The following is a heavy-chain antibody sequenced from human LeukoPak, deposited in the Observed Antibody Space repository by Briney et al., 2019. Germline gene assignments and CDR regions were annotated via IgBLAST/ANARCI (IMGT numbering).Heavy chain of an antibody. V-gene: IGHV4-38-2*01. CDR3: ARLIYFYYYMDV. CDR1: GYSISSGYY. D-gene: IGHD3-16*01. CDR2: IYHSGST. Sequence: PSETLSLTCAVSGYSISSGYYWGWIRQPPGKGLEWIGSIYHSGSTYYNPSLKSRVTISVDTSKNQFSLKPSSVTAADTALYYCARLIYFYYYMDVWGKGTTVTVSS. J-gene: IGHJ6*03.